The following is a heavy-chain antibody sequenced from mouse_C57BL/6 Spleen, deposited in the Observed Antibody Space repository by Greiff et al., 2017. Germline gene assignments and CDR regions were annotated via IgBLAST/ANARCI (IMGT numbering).Heavy chain of an antibody. V-gene: IGHV1-52*01. J-gene: IGHJ3*01. D-gene: IGHD1-1*01. CDR1: GYTFTSYW. CDR3: ARKGSYYGSPFAY. Sequence: QVQLQQPGAELVRPGSSVKLSCKASGYTFTSYWMHWVKQRPIQGLEWIGNIDPSDSETHYNQKFKDKATLTVDKSSSTAYMQLSSLTSEDSAVYYCARKGSYYGSPFAYWGQGTLVTVSA. CDR2: IDPSDSET.